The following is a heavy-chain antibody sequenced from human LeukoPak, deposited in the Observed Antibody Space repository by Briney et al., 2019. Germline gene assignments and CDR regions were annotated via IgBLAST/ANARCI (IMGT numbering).Heavy chain of an antibody. J-gene: IGHJ6*02. CDR3: ATDYHCSSTSCYLYYYYYGMDV. V-gene: IGHV3-74*01. CDR1: GFTFSSYC. D-gene: IGHD2-2*01. CDR2: IDRVGSTT. Sequence: GGSLRLSCAVSGFTFSSYCMHWFRQSPGKGLVGVARIDRVGSTTNYAHSVKGRFTHSRDHANNSLYLQINSLRAEDTAVYYCATDYHCSSTSCYLYYYYYGMDVWGQGTTVTVSS.